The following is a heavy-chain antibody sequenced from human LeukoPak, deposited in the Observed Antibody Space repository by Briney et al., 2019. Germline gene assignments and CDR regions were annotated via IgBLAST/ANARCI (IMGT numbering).Heavy chain of an antibody. D-gene: IGHD3-3*01. Sequence: GSLRLSCAASGFTFSSYAMSWVRQAPGKGLEWVSGISGSGHSTYYADSVKGRFTISRDNSKNTLYLQMNSLRAGDTAVYYCAKAIRNLGWYFDLWGRGTLVTVSS. CDR3: AKAIRNLGWYFDL. CDR1: GFTFSSYA. V-gene: IGHV3-23*01. J-gene: IGHJ2*01. CDR2: ISGSGHST.